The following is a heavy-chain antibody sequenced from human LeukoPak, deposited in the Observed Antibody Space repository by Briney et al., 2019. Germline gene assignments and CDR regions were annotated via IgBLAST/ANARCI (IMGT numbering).Heavy chain of an antibody. Sequence: SETLSLTCTVSGDSLNNRYWDWIRQPPGKGLEWIGEIHAVEGTNYNPSLRSRVTVSLDTSKNQFSLKMSSVTAADTAVYYCTSGTDSKKLGYWGQGTLVTVSS. V-gene: IGHV4-34*01. CDR1: GDSLNNRY. CDR2: IHAVEGT. D-gene: IGHD3-22*01. CDR3: TSGTDSKKLGY. J-gene: IGHJ4*02.